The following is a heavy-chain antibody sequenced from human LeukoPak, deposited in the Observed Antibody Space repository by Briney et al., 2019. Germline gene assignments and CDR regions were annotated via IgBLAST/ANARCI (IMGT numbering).Heavy chain of an antibody. CDR3: AVQFTWNDHMLV. V-gene: IGHV4-38-2*02. D-gene: IGHD1-1*01. J-gene: IGHJ6*03. Sequence: SETLSLTCTVSGDSISSGYYWGWIRQSPGKGLEWIGSIYHNGSTFNPSLRGRVTLSVDTSKNNFSLKVTPVTAADTAVYYCAVQFTWNDHMLVWGKGTAVTVSS. CDR1: GDSISSGYY. CDR2: IYHNGST.